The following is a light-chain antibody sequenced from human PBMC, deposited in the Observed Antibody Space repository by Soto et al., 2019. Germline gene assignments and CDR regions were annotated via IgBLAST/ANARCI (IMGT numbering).Light chain of an antibody. V-gene: IGLV1-44*01. Sequence: QSVLTQPPSASGTPGQRVTISCSGWSSNIGSNLVTWYQQFPGTAPKLLIYNNDQRPSGVPDRFSGSKSGTSVSLAISGLQSEDEADYYCAAWDDSLNGGMFGGGTKLTVL. J-gene: IGLJ3*02. CDR1: SSNIGSNL. CDR3: AAWDDSLNGGM. CDR2: NND.